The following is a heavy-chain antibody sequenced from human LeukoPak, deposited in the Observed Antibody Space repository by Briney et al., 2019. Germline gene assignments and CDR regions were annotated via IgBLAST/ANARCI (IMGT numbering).Heavy chain of an antibody. CDR2: MSYDGSNK. Sequence: GGSLRLSCAASRFIFSSFSMHWVRQAPGKGLEWVAVMSYDGSNKNYADSVKGRFTISRDNSKNTLYLQMNSLRAEDTAVYYCAKDKMMVVAALFDYWGQGTLVTVSS. J-gene: IGHJ4*02. D-gene: IGHD2-15*01. CDR3: AKDKMMVVAALFDY. V-gene: IGHV3-30-3*01. CDR1: RFIFSSFS.